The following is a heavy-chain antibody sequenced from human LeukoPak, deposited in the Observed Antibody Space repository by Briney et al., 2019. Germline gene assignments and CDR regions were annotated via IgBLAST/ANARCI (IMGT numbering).Heavy chain of an antibody. CDR2: ISANNGNT. CDR3: ARVGPWVNPDYYYYYMDV. V-gene: IGHV1-18*01. D-gene: IGHD1-14*01. J-gene: IGHJ6*03. CDR1: GYTFITYD. Sequence: ASVKVSCKASGYTFITYDITWARQAPGQGLEGMGWISANNGNTIYAQKLQGRVTMTTDTSTSTAYMELRSLRSDDTAVYYCARVGPWVNPDYYYYYMDVWGKGTTVTVSS.